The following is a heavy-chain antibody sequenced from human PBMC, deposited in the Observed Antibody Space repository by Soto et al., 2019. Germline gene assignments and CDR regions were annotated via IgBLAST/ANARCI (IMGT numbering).Heavy chain of an antibody. V-gene: IGHV1-2*04. CDR2: INPKSGGT. J-gene: IGHJ6*02. CDR3: ARDDSTDCSNVVCSYFYQQDMDL. Sequence: ASAKVSCKASAYSFTDYHIHWVRQVPGQGLEWLGRINPKSGGTSTVQKLQGWVTLTTDTSLSTASMELTRLTSDDTAIYSFARDDSTDCSNVVCSYFYQQDMDLWG. D-gene: IGHD2-8*01. CDR1: AYSFTDYH.